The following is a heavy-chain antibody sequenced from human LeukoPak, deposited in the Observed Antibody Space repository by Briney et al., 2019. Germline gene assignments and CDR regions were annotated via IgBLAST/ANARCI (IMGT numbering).Heavy chain of an antibody. Sequence: PSETLSLTCTVSGGSITGYSWNWIRQPAGQGLEWLGRVCSSGVGNYNPSLTSRVTMSVDTSKNQFSLKLTSLTAADTAVYYCAREEFLHEIDSSGYFVYWGQGTLVTVSS. J-gene: IGHJ4*02. D-gene: IGHD3-22*01. CDR2: VCSSGVG. V-gene: IGHV4-4*07. CDR1: GGSITGYS. CDR3: AREEFLHEIDSSGYFVY.